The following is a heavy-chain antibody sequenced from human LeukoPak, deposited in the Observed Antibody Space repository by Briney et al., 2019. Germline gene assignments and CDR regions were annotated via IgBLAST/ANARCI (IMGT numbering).Heavy chain of an antibody. CDR2: ISSSSSYI. CDR1: GFTFSSYS. V-gene: IGHV3-21*01. CDR3: ARDGVRPYGMDG. D-gene: IGHD1-1*01. J-gene: IGHJ6*02. Sequence: GGSLRLSCAASGFTFSSYSMNWVRQAPGKGLEWVSSISSSSSYIYYADSVKGRFTISRANAKNSLYLQMNSLRAEDTAVYYFARDGVRPYGMDGWGQGTTVTVSS.